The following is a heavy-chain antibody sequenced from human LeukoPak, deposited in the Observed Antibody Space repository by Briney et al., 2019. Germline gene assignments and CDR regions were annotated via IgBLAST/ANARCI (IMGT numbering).Heavy chain of an antibody. CDR3: AKDRYDGSARAFDI. CDR1: GFTFSSYA. V-gene: IGHV3-23*01. D-gene: IGHD1-26*01. Sequence: GGSLRLSCAASGFTFSSYAMSWVRQAPGKGLQWVSAISRSGGDTYYADSVRGRFTIFRDNSKNTLYLQMNSLRADDAAVYNCAKDRYDGSARAFDIWGQGTLVTVSS. J-gene: IGHJ3*02. CDR2: ISRSGGDT.